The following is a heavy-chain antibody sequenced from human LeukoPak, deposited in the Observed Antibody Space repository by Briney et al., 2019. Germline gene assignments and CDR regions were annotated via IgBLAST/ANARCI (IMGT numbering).Heavy chain of an antibody. CDR1: GFTFSNYW. CDR2: ISGSGGST. V-gene: IGHV3-23*01. CDR3: ARRNIAAAALDY. D-gene: IGHD6-13*01. Sequence: GGSLRLSCAASGFTFSNYWMNWVRQAPGKGLEWVSAISGSGGSTYYADSVKGRFTISRDNSKNTLYLQMNSLRAEDTAVYYCARRNIAAAALDYWGQGTLVTVSS. J-gene: IGHJ4*02.